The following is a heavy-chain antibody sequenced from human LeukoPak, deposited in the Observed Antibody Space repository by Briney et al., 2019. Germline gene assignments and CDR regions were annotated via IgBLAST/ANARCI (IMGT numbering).Heavy chain of an antibody. CDR2: VDPGGST. D-gene: IGHD3-10*01. CDR1: GFTVNSNY. CDR3: ATDGSSRPESY. V-gene: IGHV3-66*01. Sequence: PGGSLRLSCAASGFTVNSNYMIWVRQAPGKGLEWVSLVDPGGSTYYAESVKGRFSISRDNSRNTVYLQMYSLRADDTAVYYCATDGSSRPESYWGQGTRVAVSS. J-gene: IGHJ4*02.